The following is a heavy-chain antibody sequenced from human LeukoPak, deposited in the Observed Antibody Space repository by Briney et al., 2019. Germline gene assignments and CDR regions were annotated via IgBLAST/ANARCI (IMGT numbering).Heavy chain of an antibody. D-gene: IGHD5-24*01. CDR3: PTNPPRERERWLHWEVFDI. CDR1: GFTFSNAW. J-gene: IGHJ3*02. CDR2: IKSKTDGGTT. V-gene: IGHV3-15*01. Sequence: GGSLRLSCAASGFTFSNAWMSWVRQAPGKGLEWVGRIKSKTDGGTTDYAAPVKGRFTISRDDSKNTLYLQMNSLKTEDTAVYYCPTNPPRERERWLHWEVFDIWGKGKMAPVST.